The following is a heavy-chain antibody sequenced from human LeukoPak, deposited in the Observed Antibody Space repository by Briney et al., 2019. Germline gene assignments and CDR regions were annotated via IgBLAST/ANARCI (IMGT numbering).Heavy chain of an antibody. CDR3: ARAGAVAAADAFDI. V-gene: IGHV1-46*01. Sequence: ASVKVSCKASGYTFTSYYIHWVRQAPGQGLEWMGIINPSGGSTSYAQKFQGRVTMTRNTSISTAYMELSSLRSEDTAVYYCARAGAVAAADAFDIWGRGTMVTVSS. CDR2: INPSGGST. CDR1: GYTFTSYY. D-gene: IGHD6-19*01. J-gene: IGHJ3*02.